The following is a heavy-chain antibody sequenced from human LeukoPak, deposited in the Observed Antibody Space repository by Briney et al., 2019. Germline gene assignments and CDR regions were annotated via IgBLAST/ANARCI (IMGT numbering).Heavy chain of an antibody. CDR3: ARADPYQLLFYHGMDV. J-gene: IGHJ6*02. D-gene: IGHD1-26*01. Sequence: SETLSLTCSVSGGSISSGNYYWSWIRQPPGKGLEWIGYIYYSGSTYYNPSLKSRVIISVDTSKNQFSLKLSSVTAADTAVYYCARADPYQLLFYHGMDVRGQGTTVTVSS. V-gene: IGHV4-30-4*01. CDR1: GGSISSGNYY. CDR2: IYYSGST.